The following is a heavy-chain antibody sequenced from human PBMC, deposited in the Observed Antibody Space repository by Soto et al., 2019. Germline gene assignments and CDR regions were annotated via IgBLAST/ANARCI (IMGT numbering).Heavy chain of an antibody. D-gene: IGHD2-2*02. CDR1: GYMFTTYG. CDR3: ARERCSSTSCYKGPFYYYGLDV. CDR2: ISAYNGNT. V-gene: IGHV1-18*01. Sequence: ASVKVSCKASGYMFTTYGISWVRQAPGQGLEWMGWISAYNGNTKYAQKLQGRVTMTTDTSTSTAYMELRSLRSDDTAVYYCARERCSSTSCYKGPFYYYGLDVWGQGATVTVSS. J-gene: IGHJ6*02.